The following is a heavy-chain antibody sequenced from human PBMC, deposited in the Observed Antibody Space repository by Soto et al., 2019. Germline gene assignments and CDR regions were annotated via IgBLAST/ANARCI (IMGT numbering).Heavy chain of an antibody. J-gene: IGHJ2*01. CDR2: IYYSGTT. V-gene: IGHV4-39*01. CDR1: GDSISSSSYY. Sequence: SETLSLTCIVSGDSISSSSYYWVWIRQPPGKGLEWIGSIYYSGTTYYNPSLESRVTISIDTSKNQFSLKVSSLTAADTAVHYCAKTGPYDILTYWYFDLWGRGTLVTVSS. D-gene: IGHD3-9*01. CDR3: AKTGPYDILTYWYFDL.